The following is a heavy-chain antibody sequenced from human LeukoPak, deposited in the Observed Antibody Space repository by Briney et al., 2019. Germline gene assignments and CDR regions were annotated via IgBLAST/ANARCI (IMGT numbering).Heavy chain of an antibody. D-gene: IGHD3-22*01. Sequence: GGSLRLSCAASGFTFDDYTMHWVRQAPGKGLEWVSGISWNSGRLVYADSVKGRFTISRDNAKNSLYLQMNSLRAEDTALYYCAKATGTMIVVVAFDYWGQGTLVTVSS. CDR3: AKATGTMIVVVAFDY. CDR2: ISWNSGRL. V-gene: IGHV3-9*01. J-gene: IGHJ4*02. CDR1: GFTFDDYT.